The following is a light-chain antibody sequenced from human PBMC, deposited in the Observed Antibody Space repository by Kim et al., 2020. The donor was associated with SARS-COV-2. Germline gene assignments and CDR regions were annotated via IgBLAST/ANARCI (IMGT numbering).Light chain of an antibody. CDR1: RRVSVNN. CDR3: QQYDSSLPVT. CDR2: GAS. J-gene: IGKJ2*01. Sequence: PGERATHSCRARRRVSVNNLAWKQHKAGQAPRLRIYGASSRATGIPDRFSGSGAGTDFTRIITRLEPEDFAVYYCQQYDSSLPVTFGQGTKLEI. V-gene: IGKV3-20*01.